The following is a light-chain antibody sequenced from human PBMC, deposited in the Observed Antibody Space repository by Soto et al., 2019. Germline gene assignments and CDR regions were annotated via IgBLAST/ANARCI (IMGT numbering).Light chain of an antibody. Sequence: DIQMTQSPSTLSASVGDRVTITCRASQSISSWLAWYQQKPGKAPKLLIYDASSLESGVPSRFSGSGSGTEFTLTISSLQPDNFATYSSQQYNIYYSFGRGTKLEIK. V-gene: IGKV1-5*01. CDR2: DAS. CDR3: QQYNIYYS. CDR1: QSISSW. J-gene: IGKJ2*01.